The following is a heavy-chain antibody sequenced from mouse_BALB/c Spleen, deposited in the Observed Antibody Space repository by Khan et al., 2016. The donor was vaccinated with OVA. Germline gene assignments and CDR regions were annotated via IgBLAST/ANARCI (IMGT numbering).Heavy chain of an antibody. Sequence: VQLQESGAELAKPGASVKMSCKASGYTFTTYWMHWVKQRPGQGLEWIGYINPTSGYTDYNQKFKDKATLTADKSSSTAYMQLSSLTSDGSAVYYCARVRIDYWGQGTPLTVSS. V-gene: IGHV1-7*01. CDR1: GYTFTTYW. J-gene: IGHJ2*01. CDR3: ARVRIDY. CDR2: INPTSGYT.